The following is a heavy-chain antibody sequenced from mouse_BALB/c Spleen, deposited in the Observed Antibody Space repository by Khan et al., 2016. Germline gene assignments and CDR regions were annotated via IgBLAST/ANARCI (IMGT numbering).Heavy chain of an antibody. CDR3: ARLEDI. D-gene: IGHD1-3*01. V-gene: IGHV2-9*02. Sequence: VELVESGPGLVAPSQSLSITCTVSGFSLTSYGVHWVRQPPGKGLEWLGVIWAGGSTNYNSALMSRLSISKDNSKSQVFLKMNSLQTEDTAMSYCARLEDIWGQGTTLTVSS. J-gene: IGHJ2*01. CDR1: GFSLTSYG. CDR2: IWAGGST.